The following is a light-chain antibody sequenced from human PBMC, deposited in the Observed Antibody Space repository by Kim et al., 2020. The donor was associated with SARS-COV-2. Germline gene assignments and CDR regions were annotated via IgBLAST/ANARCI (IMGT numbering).Light chain of an antibody. Sequence: ALGPTVRITCQGDRLRSYYASWYQQKPGKAPVLVISGKNNRPSGIPDRFSGSSSGNTASLTITGAQAEDEADYYCNSRDSSGNHLVFGGGTQLTVL. CDR1: RLRSYY. J-gene: IGLJ3*02. CDR3: NSRDSSGNHLV. CDR2: GKN. V-gene: IGLV3-19*01.